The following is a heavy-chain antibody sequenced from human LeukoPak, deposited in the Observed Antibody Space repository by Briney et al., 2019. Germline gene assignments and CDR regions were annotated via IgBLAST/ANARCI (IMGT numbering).Heavy chain of an antibody. D-gene: IGHD6-19*01. V-gene: IGHV4-34*01. Sequence: SETLSLTCAVYGGSFSGYYWSWIRQPPGKGLEWIGEINHSGSTNYNASLKSGVTISVDTSKNQFSLKLSSVTAADTAVYYCARGHIAVAGIAYYFDYWGQGTRVTVSS. CDR2: INHSGST. CDR1: GGSFSGYY. CDR3: ARGHIAVAGIAYYFDY. J-gene: IGHJ4*02.